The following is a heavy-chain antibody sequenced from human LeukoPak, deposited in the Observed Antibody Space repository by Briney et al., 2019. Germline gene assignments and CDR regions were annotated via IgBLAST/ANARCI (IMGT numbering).Heavy chain of an antibody. V-gene: IGHV3-7*03. CDR2: IKEDGSKK. Sequence: GGSLRLSCAASGFTFSNYWMDWVRQAPGKGLEWVAIIKEDGSKKDYVDSVKGRFTISRDNAKNSLYLQMNSLRDEDTAVYYCARDPAYGAFDIWGQGTMVTVSS. CDR1: GFTFSNYW. CDR3: ARDPAYGAFDI. J-gene: IGHJ3*02. D-gene: IGHD4-17*01.